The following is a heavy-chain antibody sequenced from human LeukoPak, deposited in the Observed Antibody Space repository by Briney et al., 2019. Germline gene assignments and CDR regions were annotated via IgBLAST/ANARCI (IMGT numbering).Heavy chain of an antibody. D-gene: IGHD5-12*01. Sequence: GGSLRLSCAASGFTFSNYAMSWVRQAPGKGLEWVSVISGSGGNTYYADSVKGRFTISRDNSKNTLYLQMNSLRAEDTAVYYCAKSVATISKGMGVWGHGTTVTVSS. CDR1: GFTFSNYA. CDR2: ISGSGGNT. CDR3: AKSVATISKGMGV. J-gene: IGHJ6*02. V-gene: IGHV3-23*01.